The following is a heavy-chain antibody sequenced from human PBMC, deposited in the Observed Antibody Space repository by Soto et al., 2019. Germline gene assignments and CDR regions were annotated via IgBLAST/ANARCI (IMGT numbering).Heavy chain of an antibody. CDR2: ISGHGESA. CDR1: GFTFSNFA. D-gene: IGHD3-10*01. J-gene: IGHJ5*02. V-gene: IGHV3-23*01. CDR3: VKRLMYSYGSGPYDA. Sequence: EVQLLESGGGLVQPGGSLRLSCAASGFTFSNFAMSWVRQAPGKGLEWVSAISGHGESAYYADSVRGRFTISRDNSENTVSIHMNSVRPEDAAVYFCVKRLMYSYGSGPYDAWGQGTLVTVSS.